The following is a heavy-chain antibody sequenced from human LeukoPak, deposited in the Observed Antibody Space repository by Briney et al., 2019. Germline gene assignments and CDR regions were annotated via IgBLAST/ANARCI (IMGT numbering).Heavy chain of an antibody. CDR3: ARDLGSSATSTNWFDP. D-gene: IGHD6-6*01. V-gene: IGHV1-8*01. CDR1: GYTFTSYD. Sequence: ASVKVSCKASGYTFTSYDINWVRQATGQGLEWTGWMSPNIVNTGYAQKFQGRVTMTTDTSTSTAYMELRSLRSDDTAVYYCARDLGSSATSTNWFDPWGQGTLVTVSS. CDR2: MSPNIVNT. J-gene: IGHJ5*02.